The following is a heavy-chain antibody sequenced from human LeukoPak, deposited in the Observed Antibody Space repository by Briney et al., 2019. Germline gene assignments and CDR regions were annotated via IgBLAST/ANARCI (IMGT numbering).Heavy chain of an antibody. D-gene: IGHD6-6*01. V-gene: IGHV3-7*03. CDR1: GFTFDKYW. CDR3: ASAGGDSRSPLPFYY. CDR2: IKQDGSEK. Sequence: GGSLRLSCAASGFTFDKYWMSWVRQAPGKGLEWVTNIKQDGSEKYYVDSVKGRFTISRDNAENSLFLQMNSLRAEDTAVYFCASAGGDSRSPLPFYYWGQGTLVTVSS. J-gene: IGHJ4*02.